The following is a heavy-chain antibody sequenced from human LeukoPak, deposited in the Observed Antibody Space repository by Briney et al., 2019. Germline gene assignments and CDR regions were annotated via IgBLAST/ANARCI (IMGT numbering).Heavy chain of an antibody. CDR3: ARGSQQLVTHYLDY. J-gene: IGHJ4*02. Sequence: PGGSLRLSCAASGFTLSSQSMNWVRQAPGKGLEWVSHISSSSNTIHYADSVKGRFTISRDNAKNSLYLQMNSLRAEDTAVYYCARGSQQLVTHYLDYWGQGTLVTVSS. D-gene: IGHD6-13*01. V-gene: IGHV3-48*01. CDR1: GFTLSSQS. CDR2: ISSSSNTI.